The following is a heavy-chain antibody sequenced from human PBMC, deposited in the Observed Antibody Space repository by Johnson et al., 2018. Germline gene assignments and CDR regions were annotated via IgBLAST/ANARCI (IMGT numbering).Heavy chain of an antibody. J-gene: IGHJ1*01. CDR2: IIPILGIA. V-gene: IGHV1-69*04. D-gene: IGHD6-19*01. Sequence: QVQLVQSGAEVKKPGSSVKVSCKASGGTFSSYTISWVRQAPGQGLEWMGRIIPILGIANYAQKFQGRVTITANKSTSTAYMELSSLRSEDTAGYYCARGHSSGWAEYFQHWGQGTLVTVSS. CDR1: GGTFSSYT. CDR3: ARGHSSGWAEYFQH.